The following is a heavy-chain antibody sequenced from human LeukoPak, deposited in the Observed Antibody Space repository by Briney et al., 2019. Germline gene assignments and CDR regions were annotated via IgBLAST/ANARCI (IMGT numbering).Heavy chain of an antibody. CDR1: GSSFTNYW. CDR2: IYPGDSDT. Sequence: GESLKISCQGSGSSFTNYWIAWVRQMPGKGLEWMGIIYPGDSDTRYSPSFQGQVTISADKSISTAYLQWSSLKASDTAIYHCARHIGGSYYKPFDIWGQGTMVTVSS. J-gene: IGHJ3*02. CDR3: ARHIGGSYYKPFDI. V-gene: IGHV5-51*01. D-gene: IGHD1-26*01.